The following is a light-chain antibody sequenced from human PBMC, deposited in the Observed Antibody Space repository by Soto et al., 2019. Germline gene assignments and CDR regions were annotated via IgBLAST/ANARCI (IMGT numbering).Light chain of an antibody. CDR2: LGS. CDR1: QSLLQSNGYNY. CDR3: MQGPHTSMWR. V-gene: IGKV2-28*01. J-gene: IGKJ1*01. Sequence: RAEYPNCLPVGPGRPASISCRSSQSLLQSNGYNYLDWYVQKPGQSPQLLIYLGSNRASGVPDRFSGSGSGTDFTLKISRSEDADVGVYYCMQGPHTSMWRFAQGTKVDI.